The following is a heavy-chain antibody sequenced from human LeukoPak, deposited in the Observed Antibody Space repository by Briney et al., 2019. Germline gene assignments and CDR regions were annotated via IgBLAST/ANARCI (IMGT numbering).Heavy chain of an antibody. CDR2: IYYSGST. V-gene: IGHV4-39*07. J-gene: IGHJ1*01. D-gene: IGHD3-22*01. CDR3: ARGHYYDSSGYSN. CDR1: GGSISSYY. Sequence: SETLSLTCTVSGGSISSYYWGWIRQPPGKGLEWIGSIYYSGSTYYNPSLKSRVTISVDTSKNQFSLKLSSVTAADTAVYYCARGHYYDSSGYSNWGQGTLVTVSS.